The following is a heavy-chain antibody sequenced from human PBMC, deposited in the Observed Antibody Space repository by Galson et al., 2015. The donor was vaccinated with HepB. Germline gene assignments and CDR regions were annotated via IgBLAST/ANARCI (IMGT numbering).Heavy chain of an antibody. V-gene: IGHV3-11*06. CDR1: GFTFSDYY. CDR2: VSSSSTYT. J-gene: IGHJ3*02. D-gene: IGHD7-27*01. Sequence: SLRLSCAASGFTFSDYYMSWIRQAPGKGLEWVSKVSSSSTYTNYADSVRGRFTISRDNAKNSLYLQLNSLRAEDTAVYYCARVVPRYTTSWGGAFDIWGQGTMVTVSS. CDR3: ARVVPRYTTSWGGAFDI.